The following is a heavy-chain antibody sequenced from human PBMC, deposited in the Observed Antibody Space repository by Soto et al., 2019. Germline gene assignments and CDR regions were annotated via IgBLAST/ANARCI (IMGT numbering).Heavy chain of an antibody. D-gene: IGHD3-9*01. J-gene: IGHJ4*02. CDR1: GFTFSSYW. V-gene: IGHV3-74*01. Sequence: GGSLRLSCAASGFTFSSYWMHWVRQAPGKGLVWVSRINSDGSSTSYADSVKGRFTISRDNAKNTLYLQMNSLRAEDKAVYYCARRYYDISHFDYWGQGTLVTVSS. CDR3: ARRYYDISHFDY. CDR2: INSDGSST.